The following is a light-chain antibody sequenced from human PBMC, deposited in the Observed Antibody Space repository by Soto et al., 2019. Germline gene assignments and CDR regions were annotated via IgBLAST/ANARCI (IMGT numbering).Light chain of an antibody. J-gene: IGKJ1*01. V-gene: IGKV1-39*01. CDR1: QSISSY. Sequence: DIQMTQSPSSLSASVGDRVTITCRASQSISSYLNWYQQKPGKAPKLLIYAASSLQSGVPSMFSGSGSGTDFTLTIRSLQPDDFATYYCKHYNSYSEAFGQGTKVDIK. CDR3: KHYNSYSEA. CDR2: AAS.